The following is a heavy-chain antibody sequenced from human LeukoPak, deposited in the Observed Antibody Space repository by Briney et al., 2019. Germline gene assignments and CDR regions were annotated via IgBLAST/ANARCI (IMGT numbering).Heavy chain of an antibody. CDR3: ARHFGLNYYDRNGVEY. CDR1: GGSFSGYY. CDR2: INHSGST. Sequence: SETLSLTCAVYGGSFSGYYWSWIRQPPGKGLEWIGEINHSGSTNYNPSLKSRVTISVDTPQNRLSLKLNSVTAADTAVYYCARHFGLNYYDRNGVEYWGQGILVTVSS. V-gene: IGHV4-34*01. D-gene: IGHD3/OR15-3a*01. J-gene: IGHJ4*02.